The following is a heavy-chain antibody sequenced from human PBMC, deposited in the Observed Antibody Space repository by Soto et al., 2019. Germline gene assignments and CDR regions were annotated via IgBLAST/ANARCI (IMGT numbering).Heavy chain of an antibody. D-gene: IGHD6-6*01. J-gene: IGHJ4*02. V-gene: IGHV3-33*01. CDR1: GFTFSSYG. CDR2: IWYDGSNK. Sequence: QVQLVESGGGVVQPGRSLRLSCEASGFTFSSYGMHWVRQAPGKGLEWVAVIWYDGSNKYYADSVKGRFTISRDNSKNTLYLQMNSLRAEDTAVYYCARDGAFYSSSDGFDYWGQGTLVTVSS. CDR3: ARDGAFYSSSDGFDY.